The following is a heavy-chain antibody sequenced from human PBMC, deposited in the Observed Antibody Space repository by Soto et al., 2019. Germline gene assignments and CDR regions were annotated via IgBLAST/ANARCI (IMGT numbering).Heavy chain of an antibody. CDR1: GYSFTSYW. D-gene: IGHD1-7*01. J-gene: IGHJ6*02. V-gene: IGHV5-10-1*01. Sequence: XESLKISCKGCGYSFTSYWISWVRQMPGKGLEWMGRIDPSDSYTNYSPSFQGHVTISADKSISTAYLQWSSLKASDTAMYYCARLTGTTLYYYGMDVWGQGSTVTVSS. CDR3: ARLTGTTLYYYGMDV. CDR2: IDPSDSYT.